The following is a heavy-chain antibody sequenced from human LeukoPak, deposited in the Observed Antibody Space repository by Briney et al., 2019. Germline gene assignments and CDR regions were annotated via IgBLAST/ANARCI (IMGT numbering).Heavy chain of an antibody. J-gene: IGHJ6*02. CDR3: ARGRPLYYDILTGYPNPLYYYYGMDV. Sequence: SETLSLTCAVYGGSFSGYYWSWIRQPPGKGLEWIGEINHSGSTNYNPSLKSRVTISVDTSKNQFSLTLSSVTAAGTAVYYCARGRPLYYDILTGYPNPLYYYYGMDVWGQGTTVTVSS. CDR2: INHSGST. CDR1: GGSFSGYY. V-gene: IGHV4-34*01. D-gene: IGHD3-9*01.